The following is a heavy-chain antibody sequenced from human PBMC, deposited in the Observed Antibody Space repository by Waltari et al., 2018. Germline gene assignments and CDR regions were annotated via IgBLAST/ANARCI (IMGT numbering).Heavy chain of an antibody. CDR1: GYNFRPYG. CDR2: INPYNGNT. D-gene: IGHD1-1*01. Sequence: QGQLVQSGAEVKKPGASVTVSCKASGYNFRPYGISWVRQAPGKGLEWMGWINPYNGNTNYAQMVQDRVTLTTDTATSTAYMELRSLTSADTAVYYCARVRASGGNSAFDIWGQGTMVTVSS. J-gene: IGHJ3*02. V-gene: IGHV1-18*01. CDR3: ARVRASGGNSAFDI.